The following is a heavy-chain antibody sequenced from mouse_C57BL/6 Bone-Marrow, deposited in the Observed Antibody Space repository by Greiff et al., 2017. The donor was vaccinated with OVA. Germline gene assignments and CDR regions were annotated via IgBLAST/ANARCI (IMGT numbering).Heavy chain of an antibody. CDR3: ARADYGSGYEGDFDY. CDR2: ILPGSGST. J-gene: IGHJ2*01. V-gene: IGHV1-9*01. Sequence: QVQLQQSGAELMKPGASVKLSCKATGYTFTGYWIEWVKQRPGHGLEWIGEILPGSGSTNYNEKFKGKATFTAETSSNTAYMQLSSLTTEDSAIESCARADYGSGYEGDFDYWGQGTTLTVSS. D-gene: IGHD1-1*01. CDR1: GYTFTGYW.